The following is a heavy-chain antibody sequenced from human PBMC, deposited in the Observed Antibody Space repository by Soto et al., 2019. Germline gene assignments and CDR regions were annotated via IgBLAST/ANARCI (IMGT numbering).Heavy chain of an antibody. CDR2: ISSSSSYI. CDR1: GFTFSSYS. J-gene: IGHJ4*02. CDR3: ARESWANPDY. V-gene: IGHV3-21*04. D-gene: IGHD3-10*01. Sequence: PGGSLRLSCAASGFTFSSYSMNWVRQAPGKGLEWVSSISSSSSYIYYADSVKGRFTISRDNAKNSLYLQMNSLRVEDTAVYYCARESWANPDYWGQGTLVTVSS.